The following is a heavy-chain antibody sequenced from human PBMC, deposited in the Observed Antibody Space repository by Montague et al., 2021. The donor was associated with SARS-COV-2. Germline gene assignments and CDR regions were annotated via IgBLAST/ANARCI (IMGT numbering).Heavy chain of an antibody. CDR1: GGSISSYY. CDR2: IYNSGSR. D-gene: IGHD5-18*01. V-gene: IGHV4-59*01. J-gene: IGHJ3*02. CDR3: ARGSYGPDALDI. Sequence: SETLSLTCTVSGGSISSYYWCWIRKPPGKGMERIGFIYNSGSRNSNPSLKSRVTISLDTSKNQFSLKLNSVTAADTAVYYCARGSYGPDALDIWGQGTMVTVSS.